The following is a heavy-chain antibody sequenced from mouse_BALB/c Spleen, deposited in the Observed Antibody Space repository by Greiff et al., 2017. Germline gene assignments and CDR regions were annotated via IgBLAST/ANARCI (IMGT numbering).Heavy chain of an antibody. CDR3: ARHWYDRYAMDY. D-gene: IGHD2-14*01. CDR2: ISYSGST. V-gene: IGHV3-2*02. J-gene: IGHJ4*01. Sequence: VQLKESGPGLVKPSQSLSLTCTVTGYSITSDYAWNWIRQFPGNKLEWMGYISYSGSTSYNPSLKSRISITRDTSKNQFFLQLNSVTTEDTATYYCARHWYDRYAMDYWGQGTSVTVSS. CDR1: GYSITSDYA.